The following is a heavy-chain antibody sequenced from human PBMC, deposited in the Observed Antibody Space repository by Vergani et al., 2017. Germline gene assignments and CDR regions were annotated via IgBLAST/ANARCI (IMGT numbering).Heavy chain of an antibody. CDR3: ARDGDRGIDY. J-gene: IGHJ4*02. CDR2: IYQSGST. Sequence: QLQLQESGSGLVTPSQTLSLPCAVSGGSISSGGYSWSWIRQPPGKGLEWIGYIYQSGSTYYNPALKSRVTISVERSKNQFSLKLRSVTAADTAVYYCARDGDRGIDYWGQGTLVTVSS. CDR1: GGSISSGGYS. V-gene: IGHV4-30-2*01. D-gene: IGHD3-16*01.